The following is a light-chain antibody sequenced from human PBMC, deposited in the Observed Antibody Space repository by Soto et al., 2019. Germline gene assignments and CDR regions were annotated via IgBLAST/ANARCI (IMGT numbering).Light chain of an antibody. CDR2: GAS. V-gene: IGKV3-20*01. CDR3: QQYSMSPWT. Sequence: EIVLTQSPGTLSLSPGERATLSCRASQTVISNYLAWYQQKPGQAPRLLIYGASSRATGIPDRFSGSGSGTDFTLTISRLEPEDFAVYSCQQYSMSPWTFGHGTKVEIK. CDR1: QTVISNY. J-gene: IGKJ1*01.